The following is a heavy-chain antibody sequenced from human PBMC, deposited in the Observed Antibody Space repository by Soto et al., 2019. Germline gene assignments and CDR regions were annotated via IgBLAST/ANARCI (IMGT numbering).Heavy chain of an antibody. J-gene: IGHJ4*02. CDR1: GFTFADYA. V-gene: IGHV3-9*01. Sequence: PGGSLRLSCAASGFTFADYAMHWVRQAPGKGLEWVSGISWNSGSIGYADSVKGRFTISRDNAKNSLYLQMNSLRAEDTALYYCAKDHGYSSGWFLAYWGQGTLVTVSS. CDR3: AKDHGYSSGWFLAY. CDR2: ISWNSGSI. D-gene: IGHD6-19*01.